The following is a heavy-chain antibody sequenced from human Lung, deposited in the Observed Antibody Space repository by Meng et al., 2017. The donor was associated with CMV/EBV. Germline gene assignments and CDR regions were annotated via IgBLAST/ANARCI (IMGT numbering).Heavy chain of an antibody. CDR2: ISGSGGST. J-gene: IGHJ4*02. CDR1: GFTFSSYA. D-gene: IGHD3-3*01. V-gene: IGHV3-23*01. Sequence: GESLKISCAASGFTFSSYAMSWVRQAPGKGLEWVSAISGSGGSTYYADSVKGRFTISRDNSKNTLYLQMNSLRAEDTAVYYCAKEAGWGLTRFLEWLSGLDYWPQGXLVTVS. CDR3: AKEAGWGLTRFLEWLSGLDY.